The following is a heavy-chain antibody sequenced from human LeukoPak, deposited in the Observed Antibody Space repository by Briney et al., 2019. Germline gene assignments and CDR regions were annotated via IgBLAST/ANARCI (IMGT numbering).Heavy chain of an antibody. CDR1: GFTFSSYA. V-gene: IGHV3-23*01. Sequence: PGGSLRLSCAASGFTFSSYAMSWVRRAPGKGLEWVSAISGSGGSTYYADSVKGRFTISRDNSKNTLYLQMNSLRAEDTAVYYCAKGGESYYDFWSGYSPGDWFDPWGQGTLVTVSS. J-gene: IGHJ5*02. CDR3: AKGGESYYDFWSGYSPGDWFDP. CDR2: ISGSGGST. D-gene: IGHD3-3*01.